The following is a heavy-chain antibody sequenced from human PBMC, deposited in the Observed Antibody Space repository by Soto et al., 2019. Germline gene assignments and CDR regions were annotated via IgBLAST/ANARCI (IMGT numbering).Heavy chain of an antibody. J-gene: IGHJ3*02. D-gene: IGHD1-26*01. Sequence: GGSLRLSCTTSGFFFSAYAMSWVRQAPGKGPEWVSGISARAHTSHYADSVKGRFTISRDNSKNTLYLQMSSLRADDSALYYCAKDPKGDFVGAFDMWGQGTMVTVSS. CDR1: GFFFSAYA. CDR3: AKDPKGDFVGAFDM. V-gene: IGHV3-23*01. CDR2: ISARAHTS.